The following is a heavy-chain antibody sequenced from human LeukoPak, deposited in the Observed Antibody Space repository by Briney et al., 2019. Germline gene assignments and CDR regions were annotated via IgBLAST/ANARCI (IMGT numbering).Heavy chain of an antibody. V-gene: IGHV1-46*01. CDR2: INPSDPST. D-gene: IGHD1-26*01. J-gene: IGHJ6*03. Sequence: ASVKVSCKASGYTFTSYSMNWVRQAPGQGPEWMGIINPSDPSTTYAQKFQGRVTMTRDMSTSTVCMELSSLRSEDTAVYYCARLARYSWSPISPLYYYYYMDVWGKGTTVTVSS. CDR3: ARLARYSWSPISPLYYYYYMDV. CDR1: GYTFTSYS.